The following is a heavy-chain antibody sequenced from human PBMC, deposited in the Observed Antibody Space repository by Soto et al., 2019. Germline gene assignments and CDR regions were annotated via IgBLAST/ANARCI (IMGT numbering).Heavy chain of an antibody. V-gene: IGHV1-18*04. CDR2: ISIYNDNT. Sequence: ASVKVGCKXSGSPFTSYGISWVRPAPGQGLEWMAWISIYNDNTKYAQKFQGRINMTTDTSTSTAYMELRSLRSDDTAVYYCARETYYFGSGTYDDGMDVWGQGTTVTVSS. CDR1: GSPFTSYG. CDR3: ARETYYFGSGTYDDGMDV. D-gene: IGHD3-10*01. J-gene: IGHJ6*02.